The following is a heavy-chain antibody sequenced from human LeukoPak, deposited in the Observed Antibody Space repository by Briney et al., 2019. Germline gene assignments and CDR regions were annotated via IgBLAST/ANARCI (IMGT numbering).Heavy chain of an antibody. CDR1: GFTFSTYA. V-gene: IGHV3-30-3*01. Sequence: PGRSLRLSCAASGFTFSTYAMHWVRQAPGKGLEWVAVISYDGSNKYYADSVKGRFTISRDNAKNSLYLEMNSLRAEDTAVYYCARDTGYDASDNWFDPWGQGTLVTVSS. CDR3: ARDTGYDASDNWFDP. D-gene: IGHD5-12*01. J-gene: IGHJ5*02. CDR2: ISYDGSNK.